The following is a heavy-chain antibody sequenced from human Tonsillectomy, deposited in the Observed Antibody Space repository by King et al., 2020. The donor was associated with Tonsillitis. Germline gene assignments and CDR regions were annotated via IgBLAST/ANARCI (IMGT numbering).Heavy chain of an antibody. Sequence: VQLVESGGGLIQPGGSLRLSCAASGFNVSSIYMTWVRQAPGKGLEWVSVIYSGGSTYYADSVKGRFTISTDNSKNTLYLQMNSLRAEDTAVYYCAREDPFLGSIDPWGQGTLVTVSS. J-gene: IGHJ5*02. CDR2: IYSGGST. D-gene: IGHD2/OR15-2a*01. CDR1: GFNVSSIY. CDR3: AREDPFLGSIDP. V-gene: IGHV3-53*01.